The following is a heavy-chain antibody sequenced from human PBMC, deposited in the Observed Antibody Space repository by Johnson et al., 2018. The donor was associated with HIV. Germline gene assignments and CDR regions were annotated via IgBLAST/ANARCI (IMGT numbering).Heavy chain of an antibody. CDR3: ARGRYAFDI. Sequence: QVQLVESGGGLVQPGRSLRLSCAASGFTFSSYAMHWVRQAPGKGLEWVAVISYDGSNKYYADSVKGRFTISRDNAKNSLYLQMNSLRAEDTAVYYCARGRYAFDIWGQGTMVTVSS. CDR1: GFTFSSYA. J-gene: IGHJ3*02. V-gene: IGHV3-30*04. CDR2: ISYDGSNK.